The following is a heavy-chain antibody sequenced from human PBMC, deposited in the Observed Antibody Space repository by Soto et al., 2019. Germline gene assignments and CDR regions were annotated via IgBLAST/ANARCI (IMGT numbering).Heavy chain of an antibody. CDR1: GGSISSSSYY. D-gene: IGHD6-6*01. J-gene: IGHJ4*02. Sequence: SETLSLTCTVSGGSISSSSYYWGWIRQPPGKGLEWIGSIYYSGSTYYNPSLKSRVTISVDTSKNQFSLKLSSVTAADTAVYYCARPASIGGFDYWGQGTLVTVSS. CDR2: IYYSGST. CDR3: ARPASIGGFDY. V-gene: IGHV4-39*01.